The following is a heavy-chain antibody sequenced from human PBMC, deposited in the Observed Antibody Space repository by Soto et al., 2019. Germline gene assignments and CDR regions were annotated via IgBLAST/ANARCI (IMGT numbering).Heavy chain of an antibody. CDR1: GGTFSSYA. V-gene: IGHV1-69*06. CDR2: IIPIFGTA. CDR3: ARSVGWSGYKPYGMDV. D-gene: IGHD3-3*01. J-gene: IGHJ6*02. Sequence: QVQLVQSGAEVKKPGSSVKVSCKASGGTFSSYAISWVRQAPGQGLEWMVGIIPIFGTANYAQKFQGRVTITADKSTCQAYRGLGSLRAEDRAGYYCARSVGWSGYKPYGMDVWAKGPRSPSP.